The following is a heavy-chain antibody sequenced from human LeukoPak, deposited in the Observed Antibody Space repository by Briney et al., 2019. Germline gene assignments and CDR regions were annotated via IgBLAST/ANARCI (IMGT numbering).Heavy chain of an antibody. CDR2: ISYDGSNK. J-gene: IGHJ4*02. Sequence: GGSLRLSCAASGFTFSSYAMSWVRQAPGKGLEWVAVISYDGSNKYYADSVKGRFTISRDNSKNTLYLQMNSLRAEDTAVYYCARDRCNGGTCYLSVLDYWGQGTLVTVSS. CDR3: ARDRCNGGTCYLSVLDY. D-gene: IGHD2-15*01. V-gene: IGHV3-30-3*01. CDR1: GFTFSSYA.